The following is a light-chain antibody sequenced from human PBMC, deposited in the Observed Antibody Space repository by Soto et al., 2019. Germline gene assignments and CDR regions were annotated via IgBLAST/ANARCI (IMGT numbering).Light chain of an antibody. CDR3: QQYSSSAIT. J-gene: IGKJ5*01. V-gene: IGKV2-28*01. CDR2: LGF. Sequence: EIVMTQSPPSLTVTPGEPASISCRSSQRLLHSNGNNFLDWYLQKPGQSPQLLIYLGFNRASGVPDRVSGSGSGTDFTLTISRLEPEDFAVYYCQQYSSSAITFGQGTRLEIK. CDR1: QRLLHSNGNNF.